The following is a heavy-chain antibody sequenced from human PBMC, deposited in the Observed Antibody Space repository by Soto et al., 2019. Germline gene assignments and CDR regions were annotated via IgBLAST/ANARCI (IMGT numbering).Heavy chain of an antibody. V-gene: IGHV3-23*01. D-gene: IGHD2-2*01. Sequence: XESLRLSCAASEFIFSSYAMSWVRQAPGKGLEWVSAISGGSRDSTHYADSVKGRFTVSRDNSKNTLFLQLNSLRADDSAVYYCARAARYCTSASCSSYYYFAMDVWGQGTTVTVSS. J-gene: IGHJ6*02. CDR2: ISGGSRDST. CDR3: ARAARYCTSASCSSYYYFAMDV. CDR1: EFIFSSYA.